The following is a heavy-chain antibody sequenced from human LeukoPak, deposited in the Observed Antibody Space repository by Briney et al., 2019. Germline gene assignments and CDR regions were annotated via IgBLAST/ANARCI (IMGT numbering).Heavy chain of an antibody. V-gene: IGHV3-21*01. CDR1: GFTFSSYS. J-gene: IGHJ6*02. CDR2: ISSSSSYI. CDR3: ARGGVVVAATDYYYGMDV. Sequence: GGSLRLSCAASGFTFSSYSMNWVRQAPGKGLEWVSSISSSSSYIYYADSVKGRFTISRDNAKNTLYLQMNSLRAEDTAVYYCARGGVVVAATDYYYGMDVWGQGTTVTVSS. D-gene: IGHD2-15*01.